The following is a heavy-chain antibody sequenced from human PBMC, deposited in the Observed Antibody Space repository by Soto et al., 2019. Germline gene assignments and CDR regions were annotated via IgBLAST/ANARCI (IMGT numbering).Heavy chain of an antibody. CDR1: GGSISSYY. CDR3: ARGGGAMNNFDY. J-gene: IGHJ4*01. Sequence: SETLSLTCTVSGGSISSYYWSWIRQPPGKGLEWIGYIYYSGSTNYNPSLKSRVTISVDTSQNQFSLKLSSVTAADTAVYYCARGGGAMNNFDYWGHGTLGTGSS. D-gene: IGHD1-26*01. CDR2: IYYSGST. V-gene: IGHV4-59*01.